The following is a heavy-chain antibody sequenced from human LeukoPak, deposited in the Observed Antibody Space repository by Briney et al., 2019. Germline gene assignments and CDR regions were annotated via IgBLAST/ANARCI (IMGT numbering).Heavy chain of an antibody. CDR3: ARLYSSGRYANAFDI. D-gene: IGHD6-19*01. V-gene: IGHV3-30*02. CDR1: GLTSSNFP. J-gene: IGHJ3*02. Sequence: GGSLRLSCAASGLTSSNFPMHWVRQAPGKGLEWVDADSVRGRFTISRDNSKSTVYLQMNSLKPDDTAVYYCARLYSSGRYANAFDIWGQGTVVTVSS.